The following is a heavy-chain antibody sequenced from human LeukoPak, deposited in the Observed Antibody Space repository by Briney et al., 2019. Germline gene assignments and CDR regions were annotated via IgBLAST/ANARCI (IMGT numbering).Heavy chain of an antibody. V-gene: IGHV3-33*01. D-gene: IGHD1-7*01. CDR3: AREVELGWFDP. Sequence: PGRSLRLSCAASGFTLSSYGMHWVRQAPGKGLEWVAVIWYDGSNKYYADSVKGRFTISRDNSKNTLYLQMNSLRAEDTAVYYCAREVELGWFDPWGQGTLVTVSS. J-gene: IGHJ5*02. CDR1: GFTLSSYG. CDR2: IWYDGSNK.